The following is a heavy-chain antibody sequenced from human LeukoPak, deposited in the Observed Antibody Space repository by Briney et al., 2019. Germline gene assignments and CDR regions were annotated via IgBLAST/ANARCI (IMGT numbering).Heavy chain of an antibody. J-gene: IGHJ4*02. CDR1: GFTFSNAW. V-gene: IGHV3-15*01. D-gene: IGHD2-21*02. Sequence: PGGSLRLSCAASGFTFSNAWMSWVRQAPGKGLEWVARIKSKTDGGTTGYAAPVKDRFTISRDDSKNTLYLQMNSLKTEDTAVYYCTTDRHIVVVTAKQFDYWGQGTLVTVSS. CDR2: IKSKTDGGTT. CDR3: TTDRHIVVVTAKQFDY.